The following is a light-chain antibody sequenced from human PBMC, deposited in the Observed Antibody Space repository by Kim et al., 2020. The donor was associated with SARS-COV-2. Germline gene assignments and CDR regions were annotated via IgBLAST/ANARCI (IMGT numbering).Light chain of an antibody. CDR2: YVN. CDR3: VSYTSISTWV. V-gene: IGLV2-14*04. J-gene: IGLJ3*02. Sequence: GQSITISCTGSSIDVVCYNYVSWYQQHPGKAPKVIIYYVNKRPSGVSNRFSGSKSANTASLTISGLQAEDEADYYCVSYTSISTWVFGGGTQLTVL. CDR1: SIDVVCYNY.